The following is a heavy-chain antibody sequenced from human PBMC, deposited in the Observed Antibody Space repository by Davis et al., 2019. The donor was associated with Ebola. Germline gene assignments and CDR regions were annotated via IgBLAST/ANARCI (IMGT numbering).Heavy chain of an antibody. CDR1: GLPFKSDW. CDR2: INRDGATT. J-gene: IGHJ4*02. D-gene: IGHD3-16*01. CDR3: ASYEVG. V-gene: IGHV3-74*01. Sequence: GESLKISCAASGLPFKSDWMHWVRQAPGRGLVWVSTINRDGATTTYADSVKGRFTISRDNAKSMLYLQMNSLRVEDTAVYYCASYEVGWGQGTLVTVSS.